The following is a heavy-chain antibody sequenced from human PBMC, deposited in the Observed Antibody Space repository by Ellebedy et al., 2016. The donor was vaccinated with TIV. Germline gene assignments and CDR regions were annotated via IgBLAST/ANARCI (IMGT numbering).Heavy chain of an antibody. D-gene: IGHD4-17*01. CDR1: GGTFSSYA. CDR3: ARAPHDYGDYHTGWFDP. Sequence: SVKVSCXASGGTFSSYAFSRVRQDHAPGLEWMGGIMPIFGTANYAQKFQGRVTITADESTSTAYMELSSLRSEDTAVYYCARAPHDYGDYHTGWFDPWGQGTLVTVSS. V-gene: IGHV1-69*13. CDR2: IMPIFGTA. J-gene: IGHJ5*02.